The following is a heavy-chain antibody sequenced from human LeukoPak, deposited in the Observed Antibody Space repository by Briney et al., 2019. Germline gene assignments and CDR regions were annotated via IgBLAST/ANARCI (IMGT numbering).Heavy chain of an antibody. D-gene: IGHD3-3*01. CDR2: IHYSGTT. CDR3: ARHSTFFGVVIIKGRVRGPFDY. J-gene: IGHJ4*02. Sequence: SETLSLTCTVSGDSITSNDFYWGWIRQAPGKGLEWIGSIHYSGTTYYNPSLKSRVTISVDTSKRHFSLKLSSVTAADTAVYYCARHSTFFGVVIIKGRVRGPFDYWGQGTLVTVSS. CDR1: GDSITSNDFY. V-gene: IGHV4-39*01.